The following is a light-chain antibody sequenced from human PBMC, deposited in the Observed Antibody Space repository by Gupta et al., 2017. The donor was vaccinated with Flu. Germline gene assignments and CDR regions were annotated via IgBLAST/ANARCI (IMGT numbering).Light chain of an antibody. CDR1: QGISTF. Sequence: DIQMTQSPSSLSASVGDRVTITCRTSQGISTFLNWYQQKPGEAPKLLITAASHLQRGGPSRFSGSGSGTDVTLTIGNRQPEDFATYYCQQSYSTAFGPGTKVDLK. V-gene: IGKV1-39*01. CDR2: AAS. CDR3: QQSYSTA. J-gene: IGKJ3*01.